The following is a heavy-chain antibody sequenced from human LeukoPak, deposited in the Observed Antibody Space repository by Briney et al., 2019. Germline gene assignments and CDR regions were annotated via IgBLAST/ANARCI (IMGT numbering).Heavy chain of an antibody. CDR3: ATQLLSIQYFQH. D-gene: IGHD2-2*01. V-gene: IGHV1-24*01. CDR1: GYTLTELS. CDR2: FDPEDGET. J-gene: IGHJ1*01. Sequence: ASVKVSCKVSGYTLTELSMHWVRQAPGKGLEWMGGFDPEDGETIYAQKFQGRVTMTEDTFTDTAYMELSSLRSEDTAVYYCATQLLSIQYFQHWGQGTLVTVSS.